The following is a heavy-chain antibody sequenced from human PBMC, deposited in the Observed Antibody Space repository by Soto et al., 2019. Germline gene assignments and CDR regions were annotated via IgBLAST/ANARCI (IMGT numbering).Heavy chain of an antibody. CDR2: IIPISGTA. D-gene: IGHD2-2*01. Sequence: SVKVSCKASGYTFTSYAMHWVRQAPGQRLEWMGWIIPISGTANYAQKFQGRVTITADESTSTAYMELSSLRSEDTAVYYCARSRGSSTSLEIYYYYYYGRDVWAKGPGSPSPQ. V-gene: IGHV1-69*13. CDR1: GYTFTSYA. J-gene: IGHJ6*04. CDR3: ARSRGSSTSLEIYYYYYYGRDV.